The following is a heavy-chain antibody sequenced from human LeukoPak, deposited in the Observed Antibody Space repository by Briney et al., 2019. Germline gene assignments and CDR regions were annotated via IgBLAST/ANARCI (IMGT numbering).Heavy chain of an antibody. CDR1: GFTFSSYS. J-gene: IGHJ4*02. CDR3: AKGVGATRGDYFDY. CDR2: ISSSSSTI. Sequence: GGSLRLSCAASGFTFSSYSMNWVRQAPGKGLEWVSYISSSSSTIYYADSVKGRFTISRDNAKNSLYLQMNSLRAEDTAVYYCAKGVGATRGDYFDYWGQGTLVTVSS. V-gene: IGHV3-48*04. D-gene: IGHD1-26*01.